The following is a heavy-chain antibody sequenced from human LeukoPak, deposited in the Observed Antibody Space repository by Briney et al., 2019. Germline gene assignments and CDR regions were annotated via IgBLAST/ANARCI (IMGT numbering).Heavy chain of an antibody. CDR3: ARGFLYYDFWSGFGLYYYMDV. V-gene: IGHV4-34*01. CDR1: GGSFSGYY. D-gene: IGHD3-3*01. CDR2: INHSGST. J-gene: IGHJ6*03. Sequence: SETLSLTCAVYGGSFSGYYWSWIRQPPGKGLEWIGEINHSGSTNYNPSLKSRVTISVGTSKNQFSLKLSSVTAADTAVYYCARGFLYYDFWSGFGLYYYMDVWGKGTTVTVSS.